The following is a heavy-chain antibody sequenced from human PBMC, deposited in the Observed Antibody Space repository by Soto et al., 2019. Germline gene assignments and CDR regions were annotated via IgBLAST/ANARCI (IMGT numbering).Heavy chain of an antibody. Sequence: SETLSLTCAVYGGSFSGYYWSWIRQPPGKGLEWIGEINHSGSTNYNPSLKSRVTISVDTSKNQFSLKLSSVTAADTAVYYCAREGPKNYYFDYSGQGTLVTVSS. CDR1: GGSFSGYY. J-gene: IGHJ4*02. CDR2: INHSGST. CDR3: AREGPKNYYFDY. V-gene: IGHV4-34*01.